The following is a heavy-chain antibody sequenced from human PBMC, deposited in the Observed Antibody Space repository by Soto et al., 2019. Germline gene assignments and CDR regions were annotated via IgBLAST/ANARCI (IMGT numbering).Heavy chain of an antibody. CDR2: ISGSGGST. J-gene: IGHJ6*02. D-gene: IGHD2-8*01. V-gene: IGHV3-23*01. CDR1: GFTFSSYA. Sequence: EVQLLESGGGLVQPGGSLRLSCAASGFTFSSYAMSWVRQAPGKGLEWVSAISGSGGSTYYADSVKGRFTISRDNSKNTLYLQMNSLRAEDTAVYYCAKERLPDCINGVCVTDYYYYGMDVWGQGTTVTVSS. CDR3: AKERLPDCINGVCVTDYYYYGMDV.